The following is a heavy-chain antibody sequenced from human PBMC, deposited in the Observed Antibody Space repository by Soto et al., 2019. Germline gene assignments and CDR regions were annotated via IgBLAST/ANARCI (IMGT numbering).Heavy chain of an antibody. CDR2: IWYDGSNK. Sequence: QVQLVESGGGVVQPGRSLRLSCAASGFTFSSYGMHWVRQAPGKGLEWVAVIWYDGSNKYYADSVKGRFTISRDNSKNTPYLPMNSMRAEDTAVYYCARGSPRNTDFDYWGQGTLVTVSS. J-gene: IGHJ4*02. CDR3: ARGSPRNTDFDY. D-gene: IGHD1-1*01. V-gene: IGHV3-33*01. CDR1: GFTFSSYG.